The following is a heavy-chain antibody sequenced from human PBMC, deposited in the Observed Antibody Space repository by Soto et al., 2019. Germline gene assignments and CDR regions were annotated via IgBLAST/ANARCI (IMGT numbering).Heavy chain of an antibody. CDR2: ISAYNGNT. CDR1: GYTFTSYG. J-gene: IGHJ5*02. CDR3: ARDPYVWFGELTTNWFDP. Sequence: QVQLVQSGAEVKKPGASVKVSCKASGYTFTSYGISWVRQPPGQGLEWMGWISAYNGNTNYAQKLQGRVTMTTDTSTSTAYMELRSLRSDDTAVYYCARDPYVWFGELTTNWFDPWGQGTLVTVSS. V-gene: IGHV1-18*01. D-gene: IGHD3-10*01.